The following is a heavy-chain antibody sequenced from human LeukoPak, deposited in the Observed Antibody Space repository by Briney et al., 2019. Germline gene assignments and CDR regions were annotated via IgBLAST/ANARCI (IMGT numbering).Heavy chain of an antibody. CDR1: GGIFSSYA. CDR3: ARALQRGYGDYLFDL. CDR2: IIPIFGTA. V-gene: IGHV1-69*06. J-gene: IGHJ2*01. D-gene: IGHD4-17*01. Sequence: ASVKVSCKASGGIFSSYAISWVRQAPGQGLEWMGGIIPIFGTANYAQKFQGRVTITADRSTSTAYMELSSLRSEDTAVYYCARALQRGYGDYLFDLWGRDTLVTVSS.